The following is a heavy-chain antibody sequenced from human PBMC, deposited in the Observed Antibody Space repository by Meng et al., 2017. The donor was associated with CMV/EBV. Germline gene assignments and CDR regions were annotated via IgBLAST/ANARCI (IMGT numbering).Heavy chain of an antibody. CDR2: ISSRSSYI. CDR3: ARLERFLEWLISKTSYGMDV. Sequence: GGSLRLSCAASGFTFSSYSMNWVRQAPGEGLEWVSSISSRSSYIYYADSGKGRFTISRDNAKNSLYLQMNSLRAEDTAVYYCARLERFLEWLISKTSYGMDVWGQGTTVTVSS. V-gene: IGHV3-21*01. D-gene: IGHD3-3*01. J-gene: IGHJ6*02. CDR1: GFTFSSYS.